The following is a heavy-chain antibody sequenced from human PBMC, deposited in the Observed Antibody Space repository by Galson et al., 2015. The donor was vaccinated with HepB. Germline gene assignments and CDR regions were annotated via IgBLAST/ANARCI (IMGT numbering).Heavy chain of an antibody. CDR1: GSSFTSYW. Sequence: QSGAEVKKPGESLKISCKGSGSSFTSYWIGWVRQMPGQGLEWMGIIYPGDSDTRYSPSFQGQVTISADKSISTAYLQWSSLKASDTAMYYCGRHGTNEGWELLAPIDYWGQGTLVTVSS. CDR2: IYPGDSDT. J-gene: IGHJ4*02. CDR3: GRHGTNEGWELLAPIDY. D-gene: IGHD1-26*01. V-gene: IGHV5-51*01.